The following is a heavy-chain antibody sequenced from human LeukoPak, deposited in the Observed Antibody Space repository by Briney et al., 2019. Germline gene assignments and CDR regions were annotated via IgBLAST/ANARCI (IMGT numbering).Heavy chain of an antibody. CDR1: GFTFSSYD. CDR2: IGTAGDT. Sequence: GGSLRLSCAASGFTFSSYDMHWVRQATGKGLEWVSAIGTAGDTYYPGSVKGRFTISRENAKNSLYLQMNSLRAGDTAVYYCARGNVAVAGIENWGQGTLVTVSS. J-gene: IGHJ4*02. D-gene: IGHD6-19*01. CDR3: ARGNVAVAGIEN. V-gene: IGHV3-13*01.